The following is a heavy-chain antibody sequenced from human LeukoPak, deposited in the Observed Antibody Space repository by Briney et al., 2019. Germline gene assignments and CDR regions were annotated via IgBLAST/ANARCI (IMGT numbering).Heavy chain of an antibody. D-gene: IGHD6-13*01. CDR3: AKGLAAGGPL. CDR2: ISTDTT. Sequence: GGSLRLSCAASGFTFSRYGMSWVRQAPGEGLEWVSAISTDTTYYADSVKGRFTISRDNSKNTVYLQISSLRAEDSATYYCAKGLAAGGPLWGQGTLVIVS. V-gene: IGHV3-23*01. CDR1: GFTFSRYG. J-gene: IGHJ4*02.